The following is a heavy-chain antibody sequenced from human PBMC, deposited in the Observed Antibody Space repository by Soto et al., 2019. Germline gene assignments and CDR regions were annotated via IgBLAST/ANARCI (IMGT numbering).Heavy chain of an antibody. CDR1: GYTFSDYY. CDR3: TRDLVGYDAFEV. V-gene: IGHV1-2*02. D-gene: IGHD5-12*01. Sequence: QVHLVQSGAEVKKPGTSVKVSCKTSGYTFSDYYIHWVRQAPGQGLEWMGRINCDSGGTTYSQKFQGRVTMTRDTPITTVYMDLSRLTSNDTAVYYCTRDLVGYDAFEVWGRGTLVAVSP. CDR2: INCDSGGT. J-gene: IGHJ3*01.